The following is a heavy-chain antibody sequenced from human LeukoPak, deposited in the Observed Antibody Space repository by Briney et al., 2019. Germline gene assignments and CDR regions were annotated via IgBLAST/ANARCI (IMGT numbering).Heavy chain of an antibody. CDR2: IKQDGSQK. CDR3: AREGTFGDYRASGDH. V-gene: IGHV3-7*03. J-gene: IGHJ4*02. D-gene: IGHD2-21*02. Sequence: GGSLRLSCEASGFTFSTYWMKWVRQAPGQGLEWVANIKQDGSQKYYVDSVKGRFIISRDNAKNSLYLQMNSVRAEDTAVYYCAREGTFGDYRASGDHWGQGALVTVSS. CDR1: GFTFSTYW.